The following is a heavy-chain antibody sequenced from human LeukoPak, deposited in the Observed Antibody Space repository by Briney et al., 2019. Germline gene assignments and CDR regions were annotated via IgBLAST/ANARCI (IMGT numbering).Heavy chain of an antibody. CDR1: GGSFSGYY. V-gene: IGHV4-34*01. Sequence: SETLSLTCAVYGGSFSGYYWSWIRQPPGKGLEWIGEINHSGSTNYNPSLKSRVTISVDTSKSQFSLKLSSVTAADTAVYYCARGRQQLLTWGQGTLVTVSS. D-gene: IGHD6-13*01. CDR2: INHSGST. CDR3: ARGRQQLLT. J-gene: IGHJ5*02.